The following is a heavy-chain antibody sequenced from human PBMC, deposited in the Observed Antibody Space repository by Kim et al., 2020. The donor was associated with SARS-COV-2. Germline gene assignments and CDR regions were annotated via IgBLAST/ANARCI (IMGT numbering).Heavy chain of an antibody. V-gene: IGHV1-69*04. CDR3: ARVRVIAAAGTSAFDI. D-gene: IGHD6-13*01. Sequence: KLQGRVTITANKSTNTAYLEMSSLRSEDTAVYYCARVRVIAAAGTSAFDIWGQGTMVTVSS. J-gene: IGHJ3*02.